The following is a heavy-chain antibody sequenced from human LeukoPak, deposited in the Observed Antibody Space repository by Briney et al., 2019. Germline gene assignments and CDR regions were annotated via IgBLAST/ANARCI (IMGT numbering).Heavy chain of an antibody. D-gene: IGHD4-17*01. V-gene: IGHV3-30*02. Sequence: GSLRLSCAASGFTFSSYGMHWVRQAPGKGPEWVASIWYDGTNKYYVVSVKGRFTISRDNSKNTLSLQMNSLSVEDTAVYYCAKGGDCGDYPTTYYFDYWGQGTLVTVSS. CDR3: AKGGDCGDYPTTYYFDY. CDR1: GFTFSSYG. CDR2: IWYDGTNK. J-gene: IGHJ4*02.